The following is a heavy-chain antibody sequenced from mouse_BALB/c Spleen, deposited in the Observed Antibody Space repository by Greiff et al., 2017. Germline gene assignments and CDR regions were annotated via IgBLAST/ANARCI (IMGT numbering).Heavy chain of an antibody. D-gene: IGHD2-3*01. CDR2: IYPGDGDT. J-gene: IGHJ2*01. Sequence: VKLVESGAELARPGASVKLSCKASGYTFTSYWMQWVKQRPGQGLEWIGAIYPGDGDTRYTQKFKGKATLTADKSSSTAYMQLSSLASEDSAVYYFARRIYDGYYFDYWGQGTTLTVSS. CDR1: GYTFTSYW. V-gene: IGHV1-87*01. CDR3: ARRIYDGYYFDY.